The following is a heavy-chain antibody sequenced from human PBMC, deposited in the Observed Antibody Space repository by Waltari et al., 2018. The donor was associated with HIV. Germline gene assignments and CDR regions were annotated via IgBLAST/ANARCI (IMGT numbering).Heavy chain of an antibody. V-gene: IGHV3-7*01. J-gene: IGHJ4*02. CDR2: NKQAGSGK. CDR1: GFMFTMYW. D-gene: IGHD2-2*01. Sequence: SGGGLVQPGGSLRLSLSASGFMFTMYWMSWVRQAPGNTPHPHCDNKQAGSGKYDVDSVKGRFTISRDNAKNSLYLQMNSLRAEDTAMYYCATSRTFDYWGQGTLVTVSS. CDR3: ATSRTFDY.